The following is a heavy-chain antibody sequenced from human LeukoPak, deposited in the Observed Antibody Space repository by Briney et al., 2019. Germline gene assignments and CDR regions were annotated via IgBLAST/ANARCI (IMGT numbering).Heavy chain of an antibody. Sequence: GGSLRLSCAASGFILSDYYMNWIRQAPGKGLEWVSYISSRGSTIYYADSVKGRFTISRDNSKNTLYLQMNSLRAEDTAVYYCAKRAYCGGDCYWPPYYYYYYYMDVWGKGTTVTVSS. V-gene: IGHV3-11*01. CDR2: ISSRGSTI. CDR1: GFILSDYY. D-gene: IGHD2-21*01. J-gene: IGHJ6*03. CDR3: AKRAYCGGDCYWPPYYYYYYYMDV.